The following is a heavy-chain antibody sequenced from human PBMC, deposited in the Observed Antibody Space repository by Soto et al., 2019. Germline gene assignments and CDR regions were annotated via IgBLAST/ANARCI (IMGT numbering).Heavy chain of an antibody. Sequence: GGSLRLSCAASGFTFSSFGMYWVRQAPGKGLEWVAVIWYDGSNKYYTDSVKGRFTISRDNSKNTLYLQMNSLRAEDTAVYYCARDEAAAGMFGPLFDDCGQGTLVTVSS. D-gene: IGHD6-13*01. CDR3: ARDEAAAGMFGPLFDD. CDR1: GFTFSSFG. V-gene: IGHV3-33*01. CDR2: IWYDGSNK. J-gene: IGHJ4*02.